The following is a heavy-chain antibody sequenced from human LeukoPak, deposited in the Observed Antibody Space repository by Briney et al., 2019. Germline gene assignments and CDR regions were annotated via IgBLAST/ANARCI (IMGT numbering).Heavy chain of an antibody. J-gene: IGHJ4*02. CDR2: INPNSGGT. V-gene: IGHV1-2*06. CDR3: ARRRKYCSSTSCYSADGFDY. Sequence: ASVKVSCKASGYTFTGDYMHWVRQAPGQGLEWMGRINPNSGGTNYAQKFQGRVTMTRDTSISTAYMELSRLRSDDTAVYYCARRRKYCSSTSCYSADGFDYWGQGTLVTVSS. D-gene: IGHD2-2*01. CDR1: GYTFTGDY.